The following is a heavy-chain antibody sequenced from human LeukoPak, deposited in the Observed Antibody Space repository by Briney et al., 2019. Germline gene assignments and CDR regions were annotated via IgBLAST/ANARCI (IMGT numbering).Heavy chain of an antibody. D-gene: IGHD7-27*01. CDR1: GFTFSTYG. J-gene: IGHJ4*02. Sequence: PGRSLRLSCAASGFTFSTYGMQWVRQAPGKGLEWVAVIVGDGSMAHCADSVRGRFTVSRDNSKNTLYLQMNSLRAEDTAVYYCARDSITGDNSLDFWGRGTLVTVSS. CDR2: IVGDGSMA. V-gene: IGHV3-33*05. CDR3: ARDSITGDNSLDF.